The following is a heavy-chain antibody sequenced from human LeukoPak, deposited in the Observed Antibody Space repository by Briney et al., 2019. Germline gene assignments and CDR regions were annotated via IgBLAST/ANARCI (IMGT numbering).Heavy chain of an antibody. J-gene: IGHJ6*02. Sequence: GGSLRVSCAASGFTFSDYYMSWIRQAPGKGLEWVSYSSSSGSTIYYADSVKGRFTISRDNAKNSLYLQMNSLRAEDTAVYYCARRDGDYYYYGMDVWGQGTTVTVSS. CDR3: ARRDGDYYYYGMDV. CDR2: SSSSGSTI. D-gene: IGHD4-17*01. CDR1: GFTFSDYY. V-gene: IGHV3-11*01.